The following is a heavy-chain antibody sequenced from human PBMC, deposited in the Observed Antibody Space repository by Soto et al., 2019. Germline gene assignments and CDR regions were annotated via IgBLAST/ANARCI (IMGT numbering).Heavy chain of an antibody. CDR2: VHSSGST. Sequence: LELLSVTYTVLEGSSSSSGRCWSRKRQPPGKGLEWIGSVHSSGSTYYNPSLRSRVTMYVDTSQNHFSLRLSSVTAADTAVYYCASRTPMVRGVISRDLEFWGKGSLVTVSS. CDR3: ASRTPMVRGVISRDLEF. CDR1: EGSSSSSGRC. J-gene: IGHJ4*02. V-gene: IGHV4-39*02. D-gene: IGHD3-10*01.